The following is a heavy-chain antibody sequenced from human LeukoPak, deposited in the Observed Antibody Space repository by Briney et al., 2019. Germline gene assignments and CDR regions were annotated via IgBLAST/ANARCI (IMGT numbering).Heavy chain of an antibody. Sequence: PGGSLRLSCAASGFTFSSYAMHWVRQAPGKGLEWVAVISYDGSNKYYADSVKGRFTISRDNSKNTLYLQMNSLRAEDTAVYYCAREPWRMVATGSFDYWGQGTLVTVSS. J-gene: IGHJ4*02. CDR3: AREPWRMVATGSFDY. CDR1: GFTFSSYA. CDR2: ISYDGSNK. D-gene: IGHD5-12*01. V-gene: IGHV3-30-3*01.